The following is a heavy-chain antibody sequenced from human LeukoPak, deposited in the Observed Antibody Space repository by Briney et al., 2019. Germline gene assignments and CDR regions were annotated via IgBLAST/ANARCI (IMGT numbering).Heavy chain of an antibody. Sequence: SETLSLTCAVHGGSFSGYYWSWIRQPPGKGLEWIGEINHSGSTNYNPSLKSRVTISVDTSKNQFSLKLSSVTAADTAVYYCARRALYRIDYWGQGTLVTVSS. V-gene: IGHV4-34*01. CDR2: INHSGST. J-gene: IGHJ4*02. CDR1: GGSFSGYY. CDR3: ARRALYRIDY. D-gene: IGHD3-16*01.